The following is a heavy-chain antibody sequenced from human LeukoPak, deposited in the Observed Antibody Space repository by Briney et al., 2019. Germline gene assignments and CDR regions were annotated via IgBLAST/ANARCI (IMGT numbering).Heavy chain of an antibody. D-gene: IGHD3-22*01. Sequence: GRSLRLSCAASGFTFSSYGMHWVRQAPGKGLEWVALISYDGSNKYYADSVKGRFTISRDISKNTLYLQMNSLRAEDTAVYYCAASYYYDSSGYYSPGYWGQGTLVTVSS. CDR3: AASYYYDSSGYYSPGY. CDR2: ISYDGSNK. CDR1: GFTFSSYG. V-gene: IGHV3-30*03. J-gene: IGHJ4*02.